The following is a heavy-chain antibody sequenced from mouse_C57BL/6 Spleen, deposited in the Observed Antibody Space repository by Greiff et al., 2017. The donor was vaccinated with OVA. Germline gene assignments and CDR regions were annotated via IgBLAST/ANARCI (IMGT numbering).Heavy chain of an antibody. Sequence: EVKLQQSGPELVKPGASVKISCKASGYTFTDYYMNWVKQSHGKSLEWIGDINPNNGGTSYNQKFKGKATLTVDKSSSTAYMELRSLTSEDSAVYYGARDGSNPGAWFAYWGQGTLVTVSA. CDR3: ARDGSNPGAWFAY. J-gene: IGHJ3*01. CDR1: GYTFTDYY. CDR2: INPNNGGT. D-gene: IGHD1-1*01. V-gene: IGHV1-26*01.